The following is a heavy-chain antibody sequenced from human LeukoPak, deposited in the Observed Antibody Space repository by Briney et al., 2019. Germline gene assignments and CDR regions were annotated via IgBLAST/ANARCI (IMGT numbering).Heavy chain of an antibody. Sequence: PSQTLSLTCSVSGGSISSADYYLTWIRQPPGKGLEWIGNIYYTGSTYYNPSLQSRVTMSVDASKNQFSLKLSSVAAADTAVYYCARDLYVLRYFDWSRPGEGAFDIWGQGTMVTVSS. J-gene: IGHJ3*02. CDR1: GGSISSADYY. D-gene: IGHD3-9*01. CDR3: ARDLYVLRYFDWSRPGEGAFDI. V-gene: IGHV4-30-4*08. CDR2: IYYTGST.